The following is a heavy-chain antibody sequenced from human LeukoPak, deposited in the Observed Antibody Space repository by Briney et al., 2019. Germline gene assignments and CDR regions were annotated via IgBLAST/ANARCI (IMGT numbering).Heavy chain of an antibody. CDR2: IYYSGST. J-gene: IGHJ4*02. Sequence: PSETLSLTCTVSGGSVSSGSYYWRWIRQPPGKGLEWIGYIYYSGSTNYNPSLKSRVTISVDTSKNQFSLKLNSVTAADTAVYYCAIPHYYGSGSYYALDYWGQGTLVTVSS. CDR1: GGSVSSGSYY. CDR3: AIPHYYGSGSYYALDY. V-gene: IGHV4-61*01. D-gene: IGHD3-10*01.